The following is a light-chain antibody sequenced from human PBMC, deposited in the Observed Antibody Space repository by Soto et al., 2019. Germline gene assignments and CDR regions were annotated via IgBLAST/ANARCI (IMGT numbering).Light chain of an antibody. J-gene: IGKJ2*03. Sequence: IVLTQSPGTLSVSPGERATLSCRASQSVRRNCLAWYQQKPGQAPRLLIYGASNRATGISDRFSGGGSGTDFTLTITRLEPEDFAVYYCHQYGGSPPHSFGQGTNLEIK. V-gene: IGKV3-20*01. CDR2: GAS. CDR1: QSVRRNC. CDR3: HQYGGSPPHS.